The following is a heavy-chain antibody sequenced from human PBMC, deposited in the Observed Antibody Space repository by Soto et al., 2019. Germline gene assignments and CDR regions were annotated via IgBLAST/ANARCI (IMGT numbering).Heavy chain of an antibody. CDR3: ANWMTAIRAEYFQH. CDR2: ISYDGSNK. J-gene: IGHJ1*01. D-gene: IGHD2-21*02. V-gene: IGHV3-30*18. Sequence: PGGSLRLSCAASGFTFSSYGMHWVRQAPGKGLEWVAVISYDGSNKYYADSVKGRFTISRDNSKNTLYLQMNSLRAEDTAVYYCANWMTAIRAEYFQHWGQGTLVTVSS. CDR1: GFTFSSYG.